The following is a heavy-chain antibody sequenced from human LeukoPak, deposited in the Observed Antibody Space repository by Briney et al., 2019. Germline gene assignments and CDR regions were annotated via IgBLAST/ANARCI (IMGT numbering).Heavy chain of an antibody. J-gene: IGHJ4*02. CDR1: GFTLSSYT. D-gene: IGHD2-2*01. CDR2: LSFGGGTI. Sequence: GGSLRLSCAASGFTLSSYTMAWDRQAPGKGLECVSSLSFGGGTIYYADSVKGRFTISRDTSKNTLYLQMNSLRAEDTAIYYCAKEVVPGTSRSFDYWGQGTLVTVSS. V-gene: IGHV3-23*01. CDR3: AKEVVPGTSRSFDY.